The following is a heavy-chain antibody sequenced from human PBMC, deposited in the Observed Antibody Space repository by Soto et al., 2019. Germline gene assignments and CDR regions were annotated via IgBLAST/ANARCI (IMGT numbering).Heavy chain of an antibody. V-gene: IGHV1-69*02. CDR3: ARSPNYYDSSGYSYYFDY. CDR2: IIPILGIA. CDR1: GGTFSSYT. J-gene: IGHJ4*02. D-gene: IGHD3-22*01. Sequence: SVKVSCKASGGTFSSYTISWVRQAPGQGLEWMGRIIPILGIANYAQKFQGRVTITADKSTSTAYMELSSLRSEDTAVYYCARSPNYYDSSGYSYYFDYWGQGTLVTVSS.